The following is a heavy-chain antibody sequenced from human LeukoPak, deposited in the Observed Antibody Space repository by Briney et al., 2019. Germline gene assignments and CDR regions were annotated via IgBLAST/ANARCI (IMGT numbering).Heavy chain of an antibody. J-gene: IGHJ5*02. CDR3: VTVGMTSIWSYLRFDP. Sequence: AGGSLRLSCVVSGFTFSSYGMHWVRQAPGKGLEWVALIWYDGSNKYYADSVKGRFTISRDNSKNTLYLQMSSLRAEDTAVYYCVTVGMTSIWSYLRFDPRGQGTLVSVSS. V-gene: IGHV3-30*02. CDR2: IWYDGSNK. D-gene: IGHD1-26*01. CDR1: GFTFSSYG.